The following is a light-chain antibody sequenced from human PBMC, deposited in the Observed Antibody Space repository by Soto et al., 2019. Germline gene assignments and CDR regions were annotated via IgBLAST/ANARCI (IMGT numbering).Light chain of an antibody. V-gene: IGKV1-39*01. Sequence: DIQMTQSPSSLSASAGDRVTITCRASQSTSSYLNWYQQKPGKAPKLLIYAASSLQSGVPSRFSGSGSATDFTLTISSLQPEDFATYYCQQSYSTPLTFGGGTKVDIK. J-gene: IGKJ4*01. CDR1: QSTSSY. CDR3: QQSYSTPLT. CDR2: AAS.